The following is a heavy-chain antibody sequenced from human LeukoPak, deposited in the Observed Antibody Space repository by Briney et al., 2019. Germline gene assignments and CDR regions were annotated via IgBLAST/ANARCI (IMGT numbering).Heavy chain of an antibody. J-gene: IGHJ5*01. V-gene: IGHV1-2*02. Sequence: ASVKVSCKASGYTFTGYYMHWGRQAPGQGREWMGWINPNSGGTNSAQTCQGRVTMTRDTTISTAYMELSRLRSDDTAVYYCARLPMVRGENWFDSWGQGTLVIVSS. CDR2: INPNSGGT. D-gene: IGHD3-10*01. CDR1: GYTFTGYY. CDR3: ARLPMVRGENWFDS.